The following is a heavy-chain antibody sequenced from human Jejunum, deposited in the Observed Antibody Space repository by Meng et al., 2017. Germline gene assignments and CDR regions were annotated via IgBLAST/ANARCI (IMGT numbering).Heavy chain of an antibody. CDR1: GGSISSDSW. D-gene: IGHD7-27*01. CDR2: IYHTGSA. J-gene: IGHJ4*02. CDR3: ARDHWGSLDY. V-gene: IGHV4-4*02. Sequence: QVRLQESGPGLVKPSGTVSLTCTVSGGSISSDSWWSWVRQPPGKGLEYIGEIYHTGSAKYNPSLRSQVTLSVDTSKNQFSLRLTSVTAADTAVYYCARDHWGSLDYWGQGVLVTVSS.